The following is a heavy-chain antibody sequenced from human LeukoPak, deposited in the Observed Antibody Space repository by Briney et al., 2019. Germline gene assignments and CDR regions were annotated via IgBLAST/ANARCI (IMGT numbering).Heavy chain of an antibody. CDR3: ARPSGYSYGAFDY. CDR2: ISSSSSYI. D-gene: IGHD5-18*01. Sequence: PGGSLRLSRAASGFTFSNYGMSWVRQAPGKGLEWVSSISSSSSYIYYADSVKGRFTISRDNAKNSLYLQMNSLRAEDTAVYYCARPSGYSYGAFDYWGQGTLVTVSS. CDR1: GFTFSNYG. V-gene: IGHV3-21*01. J-gene: IGHJ4*02.